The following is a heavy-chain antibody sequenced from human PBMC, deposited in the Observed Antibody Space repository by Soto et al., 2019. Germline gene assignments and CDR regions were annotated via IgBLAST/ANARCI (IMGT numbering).Heavy chain of an antibody. D-gene: IGHD1-7*01. Sequence: SETLSLTCTVSGDTITSFSWNWIRQSAGKGLEWIGRISTTGNTHYNPSLESRVTMSLDTSKNQFSLKLTSVTAADTAVYYCEGESGENWSYEAYWGQGTLVTVS. CDR3: EGESGENWSYEAY. CDR1: GDTITSFS. J-gene: IGHJ4*02. V-gene: IGHV4-4*07. CDR2: ISTTGNT.